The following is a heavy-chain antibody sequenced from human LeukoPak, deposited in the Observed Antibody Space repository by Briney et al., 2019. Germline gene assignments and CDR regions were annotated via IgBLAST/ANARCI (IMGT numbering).Heavy chain of an antibody. V-gene: IGHV3-21*01. CDR1: GFTFSSYS. CDR3: ARVPGDY. CDR2: ISSSSSYI. Sequence: GGSLRLSCAASGFTFSSYSMSWVRQAPGKGPEWVSSISSSSSYIYYADSLKGRFTISRDNAKNSVYLQMNSLRAEDTAVYYCARVPGDYWGQGTLVTVSS. J-gene: IGHJ4*02.